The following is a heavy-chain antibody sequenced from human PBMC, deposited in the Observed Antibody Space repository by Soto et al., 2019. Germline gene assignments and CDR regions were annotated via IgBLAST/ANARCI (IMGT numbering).Heavy chain of an antibody. CDR2: ISGSGGST. J-gene: IGHJ4*02. CDR1: GFTFSSYA. V-gene: IGHV3-23*01. Sequence: PGGSLRLSCAASGFTFSSYAMSWVRQAPGKGLEWVSSISGSGGSTYYADSVKGRFTISRDNSKNTLYLQMNSLRAEDTAVHYCAKARYYDSTGYLYYFDYWGQGTLVTVSS. CDR3: AKARYYDSTGYLYYFDY. D-gene: IGHD3-22*01.